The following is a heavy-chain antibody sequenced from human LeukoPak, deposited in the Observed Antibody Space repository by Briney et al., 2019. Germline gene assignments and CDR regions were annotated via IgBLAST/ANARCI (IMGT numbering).Heavy chain of an antibody. CDR1: GGTFSSYA. CDR3: ARLITSGYGLYFDY. D-gene: IGHD5-12*01. CDR2: IIPIFGTA. V-gene: IGHV1-69*13. Sequence: GASVKVSCKASGGTFSSYAISWVRQAPGQELEWMGGIIPIFGTANYAQKFQGRVTITADESTSTAYMELSSLRSEDTAVYYCARLITSGYGLYFDYWGQGTLVTVSS. J-gene: IGHJ4*02.